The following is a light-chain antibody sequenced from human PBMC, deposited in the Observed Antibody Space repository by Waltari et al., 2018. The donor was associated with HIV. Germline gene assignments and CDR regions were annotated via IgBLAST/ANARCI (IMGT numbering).Light chain of an antibody. CDR3: QEVNTYPCS. Sequence: DTQLTQSPPFLSASVGARVTITCRANQGIAGYLAWYQQKPGKPPNLLIYETSTLQNGVSSRFSGSESGTEFNLTISSLQTEDFTSYYCQEVNTYPCSCGAGSTVEIK. J-gene: IGKJ4*02. CDR2: ETS. V-gene: IGKV1-9*01. CDR1: QGIAGY.